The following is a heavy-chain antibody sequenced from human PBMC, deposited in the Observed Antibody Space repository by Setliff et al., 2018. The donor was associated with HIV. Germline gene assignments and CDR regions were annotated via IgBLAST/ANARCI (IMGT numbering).Heavy chain of an antibody. CDR2: IKSKIDGGTA. J-gene: IGHJ5*02. D-gene: IGHD6-13*01. CDR3: TSRPPNSSSRRFDP. CDR1: GFTFSYSW. V-gene: IGHV3-15*01. Sequence: GGSLRLSCAASGFTFSYSWMNWVRQAPGKGLEWVGRIKSKIDGGTADYAAPVKGRFTISRDDSKNILYLQMNSLKIEDTAMYYCTSRPPNSSSRRFDPWGQGTLVTVSS.